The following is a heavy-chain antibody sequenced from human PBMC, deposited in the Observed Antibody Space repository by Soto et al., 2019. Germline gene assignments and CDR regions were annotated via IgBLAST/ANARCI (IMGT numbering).Heavy chain of an antibody. V-gene: IGHV3-21*01. CDR1: GFTFSSYS. CDR2: ISSSSSSYI. Sequence: GGSLRLSCAASGFTFSSYSMNWVRQAPGKGLEWVSSISSSSSSYIYYADSVKGRFTISRDNAKNSLYLQMNSLRAEDTAVYYCARECPMDIVATVVPDAFDIWGQGTMVTVSS. CDR3: ARECPMDIVATVVPDAFDI. D-gene: IGHD5-12*01. J-gene: IGHJ3*02.